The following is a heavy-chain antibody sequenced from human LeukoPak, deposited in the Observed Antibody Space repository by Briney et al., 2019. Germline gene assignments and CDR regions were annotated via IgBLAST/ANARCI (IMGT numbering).Heavy chain of an antibody. V-gene: IGHV3-30*03. D-gene: IGHD6-13*01. CDR1: GFTFSSYG. CDR2: ISYDGSNK. CDR3: ARGLYSSSWYDFDY. Sequence: GGSLRLSCAASGFTFSSYGMHWVRQAPGKGLECGAVISYDGSNKYYADSVKGRFTISRDNSKNTLYLQMNSLRAEDTAVYYCARGLYSSSWYDFDYWGQGILVSVSS. J-gene: IGHJ4*02.